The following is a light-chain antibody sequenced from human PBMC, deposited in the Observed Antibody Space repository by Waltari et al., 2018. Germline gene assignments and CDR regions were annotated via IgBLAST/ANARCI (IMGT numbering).Light chain of an antibody. J-gene: IGLJ3*02. CDR3: VLYMGRGVSV. CDR1: SGSVSTDYY. Sequence: QTVVTQEPSLSVSPGGTITLTCDLTSGSVSTDYYPSWYKQNPGQAPRTLIYNPKSRSSGFPDRFSGSILGNKAALTITGAQADDESDYYCVLYMGRGVSVFGGGTKLTVL. CDR2: NPK. V-gene: IGLV8-61*01.